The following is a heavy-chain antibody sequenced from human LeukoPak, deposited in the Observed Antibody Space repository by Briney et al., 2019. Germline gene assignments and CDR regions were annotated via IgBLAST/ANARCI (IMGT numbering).Heavy chain of an antibody. V-gene: IGHV3-23*01. D-gene: IGHD6-13*01. Sequence: GVYLTLYCSAYGFTVNYSAMSWLRQGQGQGLVWLLAISGSGSSTYYADSVKGRFTISRDNSKNTLYLQMNSLRAEDTAVYYCAKGQQLVRSGWFDPWGQGTLVTASS. CDR2: ISGSGSST. CDR3: AKGQQLVRSGWFDP. J-gene: IGHJ5*02. CDR1: GFTVNYSA.